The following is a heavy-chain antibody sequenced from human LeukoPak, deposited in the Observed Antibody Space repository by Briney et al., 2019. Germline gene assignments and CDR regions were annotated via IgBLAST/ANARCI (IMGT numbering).Heavy chain of an antibody. CDR2: IYYSGST. CDR1: GGSISSYY. J-gene: IGHJ3*02. D-gene: IGHD4-17*01. Sequence: ETSETLSLTCTVSGGSISSYYWNWLRQPPGKGLEWLGYIYYSGSTNYNPSLKGRVTISVDTSKNQFSLKLSSVTAADTAVYYCARVNLPYGDSYLRDAFDIWGQGTMVTVSS. V-gene: IGHV4-59*01. CDR3: ARVNLPYGDSYLRDAFDI.